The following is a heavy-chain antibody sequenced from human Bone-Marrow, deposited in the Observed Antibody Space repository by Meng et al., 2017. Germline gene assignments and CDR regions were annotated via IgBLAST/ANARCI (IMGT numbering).Heavy chain of an antibody. J-gene: IGHJ5*02. CDR3: ARITTTSAGAHTRAVAVPNWFDP. V-gene: IGHV4-59*01. CDR1: GGSISSYY. CDR2: IYYSGST. D-gene: IGHD6-19*01. Sequence: SETLSLTCTVPGGSISSYYWSWIRQPPGKGLEWIGYIYYSGSTNYNPSLKSRVTISVDTSKNQFSLKLSSVTAADTAVYYCARITTTSAGAHTRAVAVPNWFDPWGQGTLVTVSS.